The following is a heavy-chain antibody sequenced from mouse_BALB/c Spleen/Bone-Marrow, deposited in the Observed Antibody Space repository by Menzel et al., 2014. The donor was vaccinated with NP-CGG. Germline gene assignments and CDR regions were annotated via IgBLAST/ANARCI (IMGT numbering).Heavy chain of an antibody. D-gene: IGHD4-1*01. J-gene: IGHJ2*01. Sequence: EVQLVESGGGLVQPGGSRKLSCAASGFTFSSFGMHWVRQAPENGLEWVAYISSGSSAIYYADTVRGRFTISRDNPKNTLFLQMTSLRSEDTAMYYCARGGNWEDFDYWGQGTTLTVSS. V-gene: IGHV5-17*02. CDR1: GFTFSSFG. CDR3: ARGGNWEDFDY. CDR2: ISSGSSAI.